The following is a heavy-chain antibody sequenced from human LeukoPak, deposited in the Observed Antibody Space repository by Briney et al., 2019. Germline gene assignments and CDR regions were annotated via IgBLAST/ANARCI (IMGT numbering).Heavy chain of an antibody. V-gene: IGHV4-61*02. Sequence: SETLSLTCTVSGYSINSGYYWSWIRQPAGKGLEWIGRIYTSGSTNYNPSLKSRVTISVDTSKNQFSLKLSSVTAADTAVYYCARSKSIAVAGTHSIYYYYYYMDVWGKGTTVTISS. CDR2: IYTSGST. CDR3: ARSKSIAVAGTHSIYYYYYYMDV. CDR1: GYSINSGYY. J-gene: IGHJ6*03. D-gene: IGHD6-19*01.